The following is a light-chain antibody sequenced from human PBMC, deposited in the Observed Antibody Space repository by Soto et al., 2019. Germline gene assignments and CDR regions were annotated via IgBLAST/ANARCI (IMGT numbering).Light chain of an antibody. V-gene: IGKV1-5*01. Sequence: DSPMTQSPSTLSASFGDRVTITCRASQSISSGLAWYQQKPGKAPKVLIYDASSLQSGVPSRFSGSGSGTEFTLTISSLQPEDFAIYYCQQYNSYSPWTFGQGTKVDIK. CDR1: QSISSG. CDR3: QQYNSYSPWT. CDR2: DAS. J-gene: IGKJ1*01.